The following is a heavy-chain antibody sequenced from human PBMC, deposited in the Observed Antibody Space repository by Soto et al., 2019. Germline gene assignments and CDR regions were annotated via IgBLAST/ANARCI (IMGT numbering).Heavy chain of an antibody. V-gene: IGHV1-69*12. CDR1: GGTFNTYA. CDR2: IVPIFGTT. J-gene: IGHJ6*02. CDR3: ARDTFLNVDMVTTLGFTGMDV. D-gene: IGHD5-12*01. Sequence: QVHLVQSGAEVKKPGSSVEVSCKASGGTFNTYAISWVRQAPGQGLEWMGGIVPIFGTTHYAQKFQGRVTITADESTSTAYMELSSLTYEDTAVYYCARDTFLNVDMVTTLGFTGMDVWGQGTTVTVSS.